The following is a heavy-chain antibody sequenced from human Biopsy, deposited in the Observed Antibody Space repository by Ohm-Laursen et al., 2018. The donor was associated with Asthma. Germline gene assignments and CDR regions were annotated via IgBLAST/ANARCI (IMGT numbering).Heavy chain of an antibody. CDR2: ISFDGSNK. V-gene: IGHV3-30*18. Sequence: SLRLSCAASRFTFSNYGMHWVRQAPGKGLDWVAVISFDGSNKNYTDSVKGRFTISRDNSRNTLHLQMNSLRAEDTAVYYCAKDVFPGWELRRGPDYWGQGTLVTVSS. D-gene: IGHD1-26*01. J-gene: IGHJ4*02. CDR3: AKDVFPGWELRRGPDY. CDR1: RFTFSNYG.